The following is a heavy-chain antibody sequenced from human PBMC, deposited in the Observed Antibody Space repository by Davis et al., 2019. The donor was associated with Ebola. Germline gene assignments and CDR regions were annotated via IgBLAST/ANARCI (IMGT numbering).Heavy chain of an antibody. Sequence: GSLRLSCAASGFTFSGYAMSWVRQPPGKGLEWIGEINHSGSTNYNPSLKSRVTISVDTSKNQFSLKLSSVTAADTAVYYCARVRGRVAGPFDYWGQGTLVTVSS. D-gene: IGHD6-19*01. V-gene: IGHV4-34*01. CDR3: ARVRGRVAGPFDY. CDR1: GFTFSGYA. CDR2: INHSGST. J-gene: IGHJ4*02.